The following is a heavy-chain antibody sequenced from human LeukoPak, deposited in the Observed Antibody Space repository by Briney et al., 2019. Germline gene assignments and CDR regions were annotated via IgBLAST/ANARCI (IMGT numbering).Heavy chain of an antibody. J-gene: IGHJ4*02. D-gene: IGHD2-8*01. V-gene: IGHV1-46*01. CDR2: INPSGGST. CDR1: GYTFTSYY. Sequence: GASVKVSCKASGYTFTSYYMHWVRQAPGQGLEWMGIINPSGGSTSYAQKFQGRVTMTRDMSTSTVYMELSSLRSEDTAVYYYARTPVCGDEWCIPGMVFDYWGQGTLVTVSS. CDR3: ARTPVCGDEWCIPGMVFDY.